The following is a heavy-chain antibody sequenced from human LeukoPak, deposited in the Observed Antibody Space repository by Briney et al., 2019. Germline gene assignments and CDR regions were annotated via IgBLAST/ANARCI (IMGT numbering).Heavy chain of an antibody. CDR3: ARENRYSSSWYFGYGMDV. J-gene: IGHJ6*02. Sequence: ASVEVSCKASGYTFTSYGISWVRQAPGQGLEWMGWISAYNGNTNYAQKLQGRVTMTTDTSTSTAYMELRSLRSDDTAVYYCARENRYSSSWYFGYGMDVWGQGTTVTVSS. CDR1: GYTFTSYG. D-gene: IGHD6-13*01. V-gene: IGHV1-18*01. CDR2: ISAYNGNT.